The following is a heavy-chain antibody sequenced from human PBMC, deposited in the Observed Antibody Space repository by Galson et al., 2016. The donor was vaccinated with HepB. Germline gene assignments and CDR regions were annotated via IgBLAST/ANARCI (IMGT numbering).Heavy chain of an antibody. Sequence: SLRLSCAASGFIFTDHWMQWVRQAPGKGLEWVSCISGGGIYKYYADSVKGRFSISRDDAKNSLYLQMNNVKAEDSALYYCVRDLNRAAAGTRWFDPWGQGTLVIVSS. CDR1: GFIFTDHW. J-gene: IGHJ5*02. CDR2: ISGGGIYK. CDR3: VRDLNRAAAGTRWFDP. V-gene: IGHV3-21*06. D-gene: IGHD6-13*01.